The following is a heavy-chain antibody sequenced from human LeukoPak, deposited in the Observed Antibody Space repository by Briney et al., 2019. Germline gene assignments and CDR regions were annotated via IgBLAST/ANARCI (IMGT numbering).Heavy chain of an antibody. V-gene: IGHV3-11*01. D-gene: IGHD3-22*01. CDR1: GFTFSDYY. Sequence: GGSLRLSCAASGFTFSDYYISWIRQAPGKGLEWVSYISSSGSTIHYADSVKGRFTISRDNAKNSLYLQMNSLRAEDTAVYYCARDYYDSSGVNWFDPWGQGTLVTVSS. CDR3: ARDYYDSSGVNWFDP. CDR2: ISSSGSTI. J-gene: IGHJ5*02.